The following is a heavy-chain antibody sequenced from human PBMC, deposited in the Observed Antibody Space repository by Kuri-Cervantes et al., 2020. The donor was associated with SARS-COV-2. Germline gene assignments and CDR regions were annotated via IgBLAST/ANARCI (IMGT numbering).Heavy chain of an antibody. CDR2: IRSKAYGGKT. Sequence: GESLKISCAASGFTFGDYAMSWVRQAPGKGLEWVGFIRSKAYGGKTEYAASVKGRFTISRDDSKSIAYLQMNSLKTEDTAVYYCTRDDFWSGYFEDWGQGTLVTVSS. CDR3: TRDDFWSGYFED. D-gene: IGHD3-3*01. J-gene: IGHJ4*02. V-gene: IGHV3-49*04. CDR1: GFTFGDYA.